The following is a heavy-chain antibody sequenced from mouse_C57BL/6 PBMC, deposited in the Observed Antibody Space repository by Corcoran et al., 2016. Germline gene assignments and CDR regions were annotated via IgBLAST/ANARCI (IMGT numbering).Heavy chain of an antibody. J-gene: IGHJ3*01. Sequence: EVQLQQSGPELVKPGASVKISCKASGYTFTDYYMNWVKQSHGKSLEWIGDINPNNGGTSYNQKFKGKATLTVDQSSSTAYMELRSLTSEDSAVYYCAREGYDYDREFAYWGQGTLVTVSA. V-gene: IGHV1-26*01. CDR3: AREGYDYDREFAY. D-gene: IGHD2-4*01. CDR1: GYTFTDYY. CDR2: INPNNGGT.